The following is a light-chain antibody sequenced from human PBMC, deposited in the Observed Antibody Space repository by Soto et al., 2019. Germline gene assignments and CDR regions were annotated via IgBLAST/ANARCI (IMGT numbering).Light chain of an antibody. V-gene: IGKV1-5*01. CDR3: QQYNSNSPYT. J-gene: IGKJ3*01. CDR1: QSISSW. Sequence: DIQMTQSPSTLSASVGDRVTITCRASQSISSWLAWYQQKPGKAPKLLIYDASSLESRVPSRFRGSGSWTEFTLTISSLQADDFATYYCQQYNSNSPYTFGPGTKVDIK. CDR2: DAS.